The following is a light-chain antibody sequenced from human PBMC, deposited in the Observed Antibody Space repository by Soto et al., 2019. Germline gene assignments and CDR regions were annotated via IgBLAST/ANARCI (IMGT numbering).Light chain of an antibody. CDR2: GAY. CDR1: QSVSSN. J-gene: IGKJ2*01. V-gene: IGKV3-15*01. CDR3: QQYNNWPYT. Sequence: EIVMTQSPATLSVSPGDGATISCRASQSVSSNLAWYQQKPGQAPRLLIYGAYIRATGIPARISGSGSGTEFTLTISSLQSEDFAVYYCQQYNNWPYTFGQGTKLEIK.